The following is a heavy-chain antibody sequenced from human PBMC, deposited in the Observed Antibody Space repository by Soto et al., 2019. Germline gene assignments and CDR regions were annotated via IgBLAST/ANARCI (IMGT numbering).Heavy chain of an antibody. Sequence: GGSLRLSCAASGFTFSSYGMHWVRQAPGKGLEWVAVISYDGSNKYYADSVKGRFTISRDNSKNTLYLQMNSLRAEDTAVYYFEKDFLAYSSGWYSMDVCGQGTTVTVSS. D-gene: IGHD6-19*01. CDR1: GFTFSSYG. J-gene: IGHJ6*02. V-gene: IGHV3-30*18. CDR3: EKDFLAYSSGWYSMDV. CDR2: ISYDGSNK.